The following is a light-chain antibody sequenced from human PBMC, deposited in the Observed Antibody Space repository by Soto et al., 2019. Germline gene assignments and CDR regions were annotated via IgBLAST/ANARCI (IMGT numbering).Light chain of an antibody. J-gene: IGLJ2*01. Sequence: QSALTQPTSASGSPGQSVTISCTGTRSDVGGYNYVAWYQQHSGKAPKLMIYEVSKRPSGVPDRFSGSKSGNTASLTVSGLQTEDEADYYCSSYAGSNNLVFGGGTKLTVL. CDR1: RSDVGGYNY. CDR3: SSYAGSNNLV. V-gene: IGLV2-8*01. CDR2: EVS.